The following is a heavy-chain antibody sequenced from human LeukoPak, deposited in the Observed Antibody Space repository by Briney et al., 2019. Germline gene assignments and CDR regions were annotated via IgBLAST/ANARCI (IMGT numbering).Heavy chain of an antibody. Sequence: PSETLSLTCTVSGGSISSSSYYWGWIRQPPGKGLEWIGSIYHSGSTNYNPSLKSRVTISVDTSKNQFSLKLSSVTAADTAVYYCARGIIIVATMAPVNWFDPWGQGTLVTVSS. CDR3: ARGIIIVATMAPVNWFDP. D-gene: IGHD5-12*01. V-gene: IGHV4-39*07. J-gene: IGHJ5*02. CDR2: IYHSGST. CDR1: GGSISSSSYY.